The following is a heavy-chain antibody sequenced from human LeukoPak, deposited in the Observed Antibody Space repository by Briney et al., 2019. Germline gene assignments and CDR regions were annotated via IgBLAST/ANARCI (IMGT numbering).Heavy chain of an antibody. CDR2: IYYSGST. CDR3: ARDDYGVFDAFDV. V-gene: IGHV4-39*01. CDR1: GGSISSSSYY. D-gene: IGHD3-16*01. Sequence: SETLSLTCTVSGGSISSSSYYWGWIRQPPGKGLEWIGSIYYSGSTYYNPSLKSRVTISVDTSKNQFSLKLSSVTAADTAVYFCARDDYGVFDAFDVWGQGTVVTVSS. J-gene: IGHJ3*01.